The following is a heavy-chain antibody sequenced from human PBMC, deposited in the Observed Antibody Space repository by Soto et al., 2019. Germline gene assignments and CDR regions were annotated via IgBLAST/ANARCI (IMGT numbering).Heavy chain of an antibody. V-gene: IGHV4-31*03. D-gene: IGHD3-10*01. Sequence: QVQLQESGPGLVKPSQTLSLTCTVSGGSISSGGYYWSWIRQHPGKGLEWIGYIYYSGSTYYNPSLKSRVTISVDTSKNQFSLKLSSVTAADTAVYYCARGVTMVRGVMVDYWGQGTLVTVSS. CDR1: GGSISSGGYY. J-gene: IGHJ4*02. CDR3: ARGVTMVRGVMVDY. CDR2: IYYSGST.